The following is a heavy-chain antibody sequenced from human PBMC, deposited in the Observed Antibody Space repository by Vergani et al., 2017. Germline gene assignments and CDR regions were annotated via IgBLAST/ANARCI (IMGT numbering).Heavy chain of an antibody. D-gene: IGHD3-3*01. J-gene: IGHJ6*04. Sequence: QVQLQESGPGLVKPSETLSLTCTVSGGSISSYYWNWIRQPPGKGLEWIGYIYYSGSTNSNPSLKSRVTISVDTSKNQFSLKLSSVTAADTAVYYCARSITIFGVVILWAVWGKGTTVTVSS. CDR3: ARSITIFGVVILWAV. CDR1: GGSISSYY. CDR2: IYYSGST. V-gene: IGHV4-59*12.